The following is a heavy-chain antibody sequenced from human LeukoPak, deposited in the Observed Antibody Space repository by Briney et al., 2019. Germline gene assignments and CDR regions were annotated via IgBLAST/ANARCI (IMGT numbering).Heavy chain of an antibody. V-gene: IGHV7-4-1*02. CDR1: GYTLTSYS. Sequence: ASVKVSCKASGYTLTSYSMNWVRQAPGQGLEWMGWINTNSGSSTYAQDFTGRFIFSLDISVSTAYLEMSSLRSEDTAVYYCARPRRDTAMAYDGFDIWGQGTMVSVSS. CDR2: INTNSGSS. CDR3: ARPRRDTAMAYDGFDI. D-gene: IGHD5-18*01. J-gene: IGHJ3*02.